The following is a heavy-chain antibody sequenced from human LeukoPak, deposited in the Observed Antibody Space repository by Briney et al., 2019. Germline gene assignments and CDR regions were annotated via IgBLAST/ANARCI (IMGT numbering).Heavy chain of an antibody. CDR2: ENQDGSEI. D-gene: IGHD2-21*01. V-gene: IGHV3-7*03. CDR3: ARGRDVDA. Sequence: GGSLRLSGVTSGFFFNSYWMSWVRQAPGKGLEWVANENQDGSEIYYVDPVKGRFIMSRDNTKNSFYLQMSSLRVEDTAVYYCARGRDVDAWGQGTLVTVSS. J-gene: IGHJ4*02. CDR1: GFFFNSYW.